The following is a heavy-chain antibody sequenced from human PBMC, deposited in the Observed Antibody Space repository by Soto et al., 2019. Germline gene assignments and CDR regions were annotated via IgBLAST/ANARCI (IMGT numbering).Heavy chain of an antibody. J-gene: IGHJ4*02. V-gene: IGHV3-30*14. D-gene: IGHD3-10*01. CDR3: ARSGDYRSGSYWYFFDY. CDR1: GFTFSSHA. CDR2: ISSDGSNK. Sequence: GGSLRLSCAVSGFTFSSHAMHWVRQAPGKGLEWVTLISSDGSNKYYADSVKGRFTTSRGNSKNTLYLQMNSLRAEDTAVYYCARSGDYRSGSYWYFFDYWGQGTQVTVSS.